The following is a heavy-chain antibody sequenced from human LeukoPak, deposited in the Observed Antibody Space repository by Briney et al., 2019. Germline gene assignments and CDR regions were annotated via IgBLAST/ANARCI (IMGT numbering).Heavy chain of an antibody. J-gene: IGHJ4*02. CDR2: ISASGSNT. V-gene: IGHV3-48*01. CDR3: VRVKGTYFDF. Sequence: GGSLRLSCAASGFPFSSYSMNWVRQAPGKGLEWASYISASGSNTYYLDAVKGRFTVSRDNAMNSLFLQMNRPRAEDTAIYYCVRVKGTYFDFWGQGTLVTVSS. D-gene: IGHD1-1*01. CDR1: GFPFSSYS.